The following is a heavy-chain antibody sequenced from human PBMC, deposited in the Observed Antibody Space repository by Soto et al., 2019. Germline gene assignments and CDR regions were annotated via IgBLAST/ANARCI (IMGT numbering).Heavy chain of an antibody. CDR2: IIPILGIA. CDR1: GGTFSSYT. CDR3: ARGDSGSYSTNWFDP. D-gene: IGHD1-26*01. J-gene: IGHJ5*02. Sequence: ASVKVSCKASGGTFSSYTIGGVRQAPGQGLEWMGRIIPILGIANYAQKFQGRVTITADKSTSTAYMELSSLRSEDTAVYYCARGDSGSYSTNWFDPWGQGTLVTVSS. V-gene: IGHV1-69*02.